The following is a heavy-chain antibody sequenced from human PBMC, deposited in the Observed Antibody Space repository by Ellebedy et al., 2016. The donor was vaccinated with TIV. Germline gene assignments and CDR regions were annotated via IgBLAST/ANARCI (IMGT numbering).Heavy chain of an antibody. V-gene: IGHV3-7*01. Sequence: GESLKISCAASGFNFRSYWMTWVRQAPGKGLEWVAKIRQEGDEIYYVESVKGRFTISRDNAKNSLFLQMNSLRVEDTALYYCARRASYGDYAVQVKPWFDPWGQGTLVTVSS. D-gene: IGHD4-17*01. CDR3: ARRASYGDYAVQVKPWFDP. J-gene: IGHJ5*02. CDR2: IRQEGDEI. CDR1: GFNFRSYW.